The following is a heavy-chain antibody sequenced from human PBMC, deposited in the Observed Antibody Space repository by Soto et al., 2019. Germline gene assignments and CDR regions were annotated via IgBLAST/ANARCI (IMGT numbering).Heavy chain of an antibody. CDR2: ISFDGSNK. CDR3: ASNGRGVTRYYYGMDV. V-gene: IGHV3-30*03. J-gene: IGHJ6*02. Sequence: GGSLRLSCAVSGFKFSKFGYGMHWVRQSPGKGLEWVAFISFDGSNKYYADSVKGRFNVSRDNSKNTVYLEMNSLRAEDTAVYYCASNGRGVTRYYYGMDVWGQGTTVTVSS. D-gene: IGHD4-17*01. CDR1: GFKFSKFG.